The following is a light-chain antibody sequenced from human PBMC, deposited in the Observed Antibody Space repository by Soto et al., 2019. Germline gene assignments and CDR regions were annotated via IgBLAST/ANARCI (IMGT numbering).Light chain of an antibody. V-gene: IGKV3-20*01. CDR2: GAS. CDR1: QSISSSY. J-gene: IGKJ2*01. CDR3: QQYGSSPPFT. Sequence: EIVLTQSPGTLSLSPGERATLSCRASQSISSSYLAWCQQKPGQAPRLLIYGASSRATGIPDRFSGSGSGTDLTLTISRLEPEDSAVYYCQQYGSSPPFTFGQGTKLEIK.